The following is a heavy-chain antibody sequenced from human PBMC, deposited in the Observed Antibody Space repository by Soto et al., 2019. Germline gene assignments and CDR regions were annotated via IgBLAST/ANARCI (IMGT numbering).Heavy chain of an antibody. J-gene: IGHJ4*02. V-gene: IGHV4-59*01. CDR1: VASLSRSY. Sequence: SETVSLTSAVSVASLSRSYWRWIRRPPRKALEAIGCIRHSGSTKDNPALKSPVTISVDTSKNQCSVKLSSVAAADTAVYYCARVWGLDYIDSWGQGTRVT. CDR3: ARVWGLDYIDS. D-gene: IGHD7-27*01. CDR2: IRHSGST.